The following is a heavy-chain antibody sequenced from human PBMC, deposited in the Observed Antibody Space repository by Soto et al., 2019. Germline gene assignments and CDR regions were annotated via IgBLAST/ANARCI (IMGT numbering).Heavy chain of an antibody. CDR2: IRQDGSEK. Sequence: GGSLRLSCVGSGFTFSSNWMTWVRQAPGKGLEWVGNIRQDGSEKWYVDSVKGRFTISRDNAKKSLYLQMNSLRAEDTAMYFCARGDYYDSSGPFSDAFDIWGQGTLVTVSS. CDR1: GFTFSSNW. D-gene: IGHD3-22*01. V-gene: IGHV3-7*04. CDR3: ARGDYYDSSGPFSDAFDI. J-gene: IGHJ3*02.